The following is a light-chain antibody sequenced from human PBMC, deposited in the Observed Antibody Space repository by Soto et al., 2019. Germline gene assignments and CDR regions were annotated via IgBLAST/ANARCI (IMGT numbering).Light chain of an antibody. Sequence: DIQMTQSPSTLSASVGDRVTITCRASQSISSWLAWYQQRPGKAPKLLIYKASSLASGVPSRFSGSGSGTEFTLTISRLQPDDFAAYYCQQYNTMATFGQGTKVEIK. CDR1: QSISSW. V-gene: IGKV1-5*03. CDR2: KAS. CDR3: QQYNTMAT. J-gene: IGKJ1*01.